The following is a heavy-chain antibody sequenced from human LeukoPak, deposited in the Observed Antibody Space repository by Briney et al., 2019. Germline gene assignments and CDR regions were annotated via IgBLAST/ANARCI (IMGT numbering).Heavy chain of an antibody. CDR1: GGSISSSSYY. J-gene: IGHJ4*02. D-gene: IGHD6-19*01. V-gene: IGHV4-39*07. CDR2: IYYSGST. Sequence: SETLSLTCTVSGGSISSSSYYWGWIRQPPGKGLEWIGSIYYSGSTYYNPSLKSRVTISVDTSKNQFSLKLSSVTAADTAVYYCAREKQWLPFDYWGQGTLVTVSS. CDR3: AREKQWLPFDY.